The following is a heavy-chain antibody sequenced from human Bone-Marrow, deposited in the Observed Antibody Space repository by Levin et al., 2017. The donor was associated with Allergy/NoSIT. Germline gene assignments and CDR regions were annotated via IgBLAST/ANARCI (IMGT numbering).Heavy chain of an antibody. CDR1: GFTFDDYA. CDR2: ISWNSGSI. J-gene: IGHJ3*02. D-gene: IGHD3-10*01. V-gene: IGHV3-9*01. Sequence: GGSLRLSCAASGFTFDDYAMHWVRQAPGKGLEWVSGISWNSGSIGYADSVKGRFTISRDNAKNSLYLQMNSLRAEDTALYYCAKDFGSGEFFAFDIWGQGTMVTVSS. CDR3: AKDFGSGEFFAFDI.